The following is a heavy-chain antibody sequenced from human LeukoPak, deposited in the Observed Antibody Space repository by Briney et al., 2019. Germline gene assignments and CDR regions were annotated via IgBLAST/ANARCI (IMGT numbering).Heavy chain of an antibody. V-gene: IGHV3-23*01. J-gene: IGHJ6*02. Sequence: GGSLRLSCAASGFTFSSYAMSWVRQAPGKGLEWVSAISGSGGSTYYADSVKGRFTISRDNSKNTLYLQMNSLRAEDTAVYYCAKGQAVAGRGNYYYYYGMDVWGQGTTVTVS. CDR3: AKGQAVAGRGNYYYYYGMDV. CDR2: ISGSGGST. CDR1: GFTFSSYA. D-gene: IGHD6-19*01.